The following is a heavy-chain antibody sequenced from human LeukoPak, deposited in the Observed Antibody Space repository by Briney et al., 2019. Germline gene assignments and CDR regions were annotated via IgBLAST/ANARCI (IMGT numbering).Heavy chain of an antibody. J-gene: IGHJ4*02. CDR2: IYPGDSDT. CDR1: GYTFASYW. D-gene: IGHD1-26*01. CDR3: ARLSGSLCDY. Sequence: GEPLKISGKGSGYTFASYWIGGVRQMPGKGLEWMGIIYPGDSDTRYSPSFQGQVTISADKSISTAYLQWSSLKASDTAMYYCARLSGSLCDYWGQGTLVTVSS. V-gene: IGHV5-51*01.